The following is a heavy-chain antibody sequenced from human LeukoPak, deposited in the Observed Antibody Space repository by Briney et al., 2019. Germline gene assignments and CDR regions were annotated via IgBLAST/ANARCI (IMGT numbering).Heavy chain of an antibody. CDR2: ISSSSSYT. V-gene: IGHV3-11*06. CDR3: ARELIAAAGNDY. Sequence: GGSLRLSCAASGFTFSDYYMSRIRQAPGKGLEWVSYISSSSSYTNYADSVKGRSTISRDNAKNSLYLQMNSLRAEDTAVYYCARELIAAAGNDYWGQGTLVTVSS. J-gene: IGHJ4*02. D-gene: IGHD6-13*01. CDR1: GFTFSDYY.